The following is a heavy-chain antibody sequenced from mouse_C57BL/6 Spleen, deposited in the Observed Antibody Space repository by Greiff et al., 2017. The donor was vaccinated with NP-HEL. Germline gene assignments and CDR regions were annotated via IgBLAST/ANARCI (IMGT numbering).Heavy chain of an antibody. V-gene: IGHV1-69*01. Sequence: QVQLQQSGAELVMPGASVKLSCKASGYTFTSYWMHWVKQRPGQGLEWIGEIDPSDSYTNYNQKFKGKATLTVDKSSSTAYMQLRSLTSEDSAVYYCASLLSGRDDWGSGTTLTDSS. CDR1: GYTFTSYW. CDR3: ASLLSGRDD. D-gene: IGHD2-1*01. J-gene: IGHJ2*01. CDR2: IDPSDSYT.